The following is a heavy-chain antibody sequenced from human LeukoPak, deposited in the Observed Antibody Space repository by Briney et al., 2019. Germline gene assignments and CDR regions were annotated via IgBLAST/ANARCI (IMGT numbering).Heavy chain of an antibody. V-gene: IGHV5-10-1*01. D-gene: IGHD6-19*01. CDR1: GYSFTSYW. CDR3: ARNEEDPGIAVADYYYYYGMDV. Sequence: GESLKISCKGSGYSFTSYWISWGRQMPGKGLEWMGRIDPSDSYTNYSPSFQGHVTISADKSISTAYLKWSSLEASDTAMYYCARNEEDPGIAVADYYYYYGMDVWGKGTTVTVSS. CDR2: IDPSDSYT. J-gene: IGHJ6*04.